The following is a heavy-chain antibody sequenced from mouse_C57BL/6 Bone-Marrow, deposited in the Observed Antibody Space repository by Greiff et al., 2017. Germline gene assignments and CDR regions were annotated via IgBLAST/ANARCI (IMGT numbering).Heavy chain of an antibody. V-gene: IGHV1-62-2*01. J-gene: IGHJ1*03. CDR1: GYTFTEYT. CDR3: ARHEEVYYYGSSYGYFDV. CDR2: FYPGSGSI. Sequence: VQLVESGAELVKPGASVKLSCKASGYTFTEYTIHWVKQRSGQGLEWIGWFYPGSGSIKYNEKFKDKATLTADKSSSTVYMELSRLTSEDSAVYFCARHEEVYYYGSSYGYFDVWGTGTTVTVSS. D-gene: IGHD1-1*01.